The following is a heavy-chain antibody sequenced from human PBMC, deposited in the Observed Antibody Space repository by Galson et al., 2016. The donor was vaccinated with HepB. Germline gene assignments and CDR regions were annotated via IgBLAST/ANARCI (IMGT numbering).Heavy chain of an antibody. CDR3: ARGDIVGAIFDY. CDR1: GFTFSSYG. Sequence: SLRLSCAASGFTFSSYGMHWVRQAPGKGLEWVAVISYDRSNKYYADSVKGRFTISRDNSKNTLYLQVKSLRAEDTAVYYCARGDIVGAIFDYWGQGTLVTVSS. CDR2: ISYDRSNK. V-gene: IGHV3-30*03. J-gene: IGHJ4*02. D-gene: IGHD1-26*01.